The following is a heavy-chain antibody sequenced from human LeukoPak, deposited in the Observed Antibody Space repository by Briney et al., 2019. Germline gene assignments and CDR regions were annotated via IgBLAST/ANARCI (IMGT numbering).Heavy chain of an antibody. V-gene: IGHV1-2*02. J-gene: IGHJ4*02. Sequence: GASVKVSCKASGYTFTGYYMHWVRQAPGQGLEWTGWINPNSGGTNYAQKFQGRVTMTRDTSISTAYMELSRLRSDDTAVYYCARTVVPAAITPLSRFDYWGQGTLVTVSS. CDR3: ARTVVPAAITPLSRFDY. CDR2: INPNSGGT. CDR1: GYTFTGYY. D-gene: IGHD2-2*01.